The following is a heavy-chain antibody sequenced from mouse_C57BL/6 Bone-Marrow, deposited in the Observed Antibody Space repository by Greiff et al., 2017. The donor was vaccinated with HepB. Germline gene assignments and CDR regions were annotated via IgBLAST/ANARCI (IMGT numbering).Heavy chain of an antibody. Sequence: EVQGVESGGGLVQPKGSLKLSCAASGFSFNTYAMTGVRQVPGKGLEWVARIRSKSNNYATYYADSVKDRFTISRDDSESMLYLQMNNLKTEDTAMYYCVGGGNSCAMDYWGQGTSVTVSS. CDR1: GFSFNTYA. J-gene: IGHJ4*01. V-gene: IGHV10-1*01. CDR2: IRSKSNNYAT. CDR3: VGGGNSCAMDY. D-gene: IGHD2-1*01.